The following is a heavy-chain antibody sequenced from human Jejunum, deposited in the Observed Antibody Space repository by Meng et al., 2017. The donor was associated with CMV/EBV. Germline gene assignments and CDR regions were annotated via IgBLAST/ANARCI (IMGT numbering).Heavy chain of an antibody. CDR2: ISSSSHYI. Sequence: EVQLVDPGGGLVKPGGSLRLSCIGSGFTFSSYNMNWVRQAPGKGLEWVSSISSSSHYINYADSVKGRFTISRDNAKNSLYLQMNSLRVTYTAISYSTLSFYPLGQGTLVTVSS. CDR1: GFTFSSYN. V-gene: IGHV3-21*01. J-gene: IGHJ5*02. CDR3: TLSFYP. D-gene: IGHD2/OR15-2a*01.